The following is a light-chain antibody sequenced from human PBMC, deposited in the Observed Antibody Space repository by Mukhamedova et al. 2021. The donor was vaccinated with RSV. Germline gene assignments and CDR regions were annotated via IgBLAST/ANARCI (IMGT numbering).Light chain of an antibody. CDR1: QNIDAY. V-gene: IGKV1-39*01. CDR2: GSS. Sequence: GDRVTITCRASQNIDAYLNWYQQNPGKAPKLLILGSSSLHSGVPSRFSGSGSGTDFTLTISSLQPEDSATYYCQQNFVKPLTFGGG. CDR3: QQNFVKPLT. J-gene: IGKJ4*01.